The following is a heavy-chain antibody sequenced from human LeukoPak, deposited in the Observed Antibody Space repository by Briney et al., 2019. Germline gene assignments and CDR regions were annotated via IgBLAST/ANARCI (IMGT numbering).Heavy chain of an antibody. J-gene: IGHJ3*02. CDR3: AKGRGAFDI. Sequence: GGSLRLSCTASGFTFSNYAMHWARQAPGKGLEWVALISYDGGNKYYADSVKGRFTISRDNSKNTLYLQMNSLRAEDTAVYYCAKGRGAFDIWGQGTIVTVSS. V-gene: IGHV3-30-3*01. D-gene: IGHD3-10*01. CDR2: ISYDGGNK. CDR1: GFTFSNYA.